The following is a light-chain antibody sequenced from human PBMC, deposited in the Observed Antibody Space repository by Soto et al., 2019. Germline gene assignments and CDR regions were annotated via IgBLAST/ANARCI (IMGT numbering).Light chain of an antibody. Sequence: QSVLTQPPSVSGSPGQSVTISCTGTSSDVGSYNRVSWYQQPPGTAPKLMIYEVSNRPSGVPDRFSGSKSGNTASLTISGLQAEDEADYYCSSYTSSSTTVFGGGTQLTVL. V-gene: IGLV2-18*02. CDR3: SSYTSSSTTV. CDR1: SSDVGSYNR. CDR2: EVS. J-gene: IGLJ2*01.